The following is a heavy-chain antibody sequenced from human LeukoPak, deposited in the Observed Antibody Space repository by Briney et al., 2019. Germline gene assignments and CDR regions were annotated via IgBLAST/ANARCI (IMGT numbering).Heavy chain of an antibody. CDR1: GDSISGSSDY. V-gene: IGHV4-39*07. CDR2: IYYSGST. CDR3: ARGPHWDPHFDY. D-gene: IGHD7-27*01. J-gene: IGHJ4*02. Sequence: PSETLSLTCTVSGDSISGSSDYWGWIRQPPGKGLEWIGSIYYSGSTYYNPSLKSRVTISVDTSKNQFSLKLSSVTAADTAVYYCARGPHWDPHFDYWGQGTLVTVSS.